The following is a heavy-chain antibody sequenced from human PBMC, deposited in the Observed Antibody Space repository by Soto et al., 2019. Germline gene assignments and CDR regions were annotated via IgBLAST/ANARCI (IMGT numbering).Heavy chain of an antibody. CDR3: AKDLTGLSVVVPAAIVRAFDY. Sequence: PGGSLRLSCAASGFTFSNYAMSWVRQAPGKGLEWVSAISGSGGSTYYADSVKGRFTISRDNSKNTLYLQMNSLRAEDTAVYYCAKDLTGLSVVVPAAIVRAFDYWGQGTLVTVSS. CDR2: ISGSGGST. CDR1: GFTFSNYA. V-gene: IGHV3-23*01. J-gene: IGHJ4*02. D-gene: IGHD2-2*01.